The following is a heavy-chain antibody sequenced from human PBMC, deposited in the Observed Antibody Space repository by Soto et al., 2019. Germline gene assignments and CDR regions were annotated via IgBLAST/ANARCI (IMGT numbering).Heavy chain of an antibody. CDR2: IDYRVSGST. CDR1: GGSISSRSYY. Sequence: QLQLQESGPGLVKPSETLSLTCTVSGGSISSRSYYWGWLRQTPGQGLEWIGSIDYRVSGSTCYNAALKRRVTISVDTSKSQFSLKLSALSAADTAGYYCARKSDAVASKTPDYWGQGTLVTVSS. D-gene: IGHD6-19*01. V-gene: IGHV4-39*01. CDR3: ARKSDAVASKTPDY. J-gene: IGHJ4*02.